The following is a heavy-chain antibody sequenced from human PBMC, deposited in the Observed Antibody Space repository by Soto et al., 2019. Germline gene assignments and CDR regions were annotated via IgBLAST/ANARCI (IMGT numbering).Heavy chain of an antibody. J-gene: IGHJ6*02. CDR1: GFTFSSYS. V-gene: IGHV3-48*02. Sequence: GGSLRLSCAASGFTFSSYSMNWVRQAPGKGLEWVSYISSSSSTIYYADSVKGRFTISRDNAKNSLYLQMNSLRDEDTAVYYCAREKPLFDYYYGMDVWGQGTTVTVSS. CDR3: AREKPLFDYYYGMDV. CDR2: ISSSSSTI.